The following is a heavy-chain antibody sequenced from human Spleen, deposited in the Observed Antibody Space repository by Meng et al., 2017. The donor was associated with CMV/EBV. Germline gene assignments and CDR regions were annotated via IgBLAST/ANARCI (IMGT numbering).Heavy chain of an antibody. J-gene: IGHJ2*01. CDR2: VSDSGST. Sequence: GSFTGYYWNWIRQSQGKGLGWIGEVSDSGSTNYNPSLKSRVTISIDTSKKQFSLKLTSVTAADTAVYYCARRAAVYSSSSVSGYYDLWGRGNLVTVSS. CDR3: ARRAAVYSSSSVSGYYDL. CDR1: GSFTGYY. D-gene: IGHD6-6*01. V-gene: IGHV4-34*01.